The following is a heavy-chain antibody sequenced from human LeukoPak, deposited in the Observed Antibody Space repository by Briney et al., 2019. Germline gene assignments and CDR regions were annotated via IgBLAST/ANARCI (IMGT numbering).Heavy chain of an antibody. CDR1: GFTFSSSW. J-gene: IGHJ4*02. D-gene: IGHD3-10*01. Sequence: RWSLRLSCAASGFTFSSSWMAWVRQTPGKGLEWVANINQAGSDKNYVDSVKGRFTISRVNGKNSLYLQMNSLRAEDTALYYCARDYYTSGSHWGQGTLVIVSS. V-gene: IGHV3-7*01. CDR2: INQAGSDK. CDR3: ARDYYTSGSH.